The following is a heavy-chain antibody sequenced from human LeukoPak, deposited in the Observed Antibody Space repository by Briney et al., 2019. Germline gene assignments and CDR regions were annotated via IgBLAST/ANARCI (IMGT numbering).Heavy chain of an antibody. D-gene: IGHD3-9*01. Sequence: GGSLRLSCAASGFTFSNYAMNWVRQAPGKGLEWVSSISGSSTYIYYADSVKGRFTMSRENAKNSLYLQMNSLRAEDTAVYYCAGATTYDILTGYFDYWGQGTLVTVSS. CDR1: GFTFSNYA. CDR2: ISGSSTYI. CDR3: AGATTYDILTGYFDY. J-gene: IGHJ4*02. V-gene: IGHV3-21*01.